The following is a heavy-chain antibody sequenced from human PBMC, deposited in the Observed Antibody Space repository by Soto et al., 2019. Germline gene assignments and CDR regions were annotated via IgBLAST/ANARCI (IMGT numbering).Heavy chain of an antibody. J-gene: IGHJ4*02. CDR3: ARCHSDSSGPGYLDS. CDR1: GGTFISDA. Sequence: QVRLVQSEAEVKKAGSSVKVSCKASGGTFISDAVTWVRQAPGQGREWMGGVIPMFPKANYAQKFQGRATISADKATSTVYMELHSLKSEDTAVYYCARCHSDSSGPGYLDSWGQGTLVTVTS. V-gene: IGHV1-69*06. D-gene: IGHD3-22*01. CDR2: VIPMFPKA.